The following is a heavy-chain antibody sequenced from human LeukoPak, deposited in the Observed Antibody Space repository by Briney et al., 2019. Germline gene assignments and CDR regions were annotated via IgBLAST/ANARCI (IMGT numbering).Heavy chain of an antibody. J-gene: IGHJ5*02. D-gene: IGHD5-18*01. V-gene: IGHV4-39*07. CDR1: GGFISSSPYY. CDR3: AKGAGGFSYYNWFDP. CDR2: IYYSGTT. Sequence: PSETLSLTCTVSGGFISSSPYYWGWIRQPPGKGLEWIGSIYYSGTTHYNPSLESRVTISVDTSKNQFSLKLASVTAADTAIYYCAKGAGGFSYYNWFDPWGQGTLVTVSS.